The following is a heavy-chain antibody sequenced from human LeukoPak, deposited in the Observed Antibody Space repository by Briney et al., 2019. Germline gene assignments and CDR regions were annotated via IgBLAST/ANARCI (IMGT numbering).Heavy chain of an antibody. D-gene: IGHD6-13*01. Sequence: SETLSLTCTVSGGSISSYYWSWIRQPPGKGLEWIGYIYYSGSTNYNPSLKSRVTISVDTSKNQFSLKLSSVTAADTAVYYCARFLAAAGTNYFDYWGQGTLVTVSS. CDR3: ARFLAAAGTNYFDY. J-gene: IGHJ4*02. CDR1: GGSISSYY. CDR2: IYYSGST. V-gene: IGHV4-59*12.